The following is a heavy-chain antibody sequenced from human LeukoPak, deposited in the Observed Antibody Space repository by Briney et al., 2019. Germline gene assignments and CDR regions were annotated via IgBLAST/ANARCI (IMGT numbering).Heavy chain of an antibody. CDR3: ATLWFGELSWNP. V-gene: IGHV3-21*01. D-gene: IGHD3-10*01. J-gene: IGHJ5*02. Sequence: GGSLRLSCAASGFTFSSYSMNRVRQAPGKGLEWVSSISSSSSYIYYADSVKGRFTISRDNAKNSLYLQMNSLRAEDTAVYYCATLWFGELSWNPWGQGTLVTVSS. CDR1: GFTFSSYS. CDR2: ISSSSSYI.